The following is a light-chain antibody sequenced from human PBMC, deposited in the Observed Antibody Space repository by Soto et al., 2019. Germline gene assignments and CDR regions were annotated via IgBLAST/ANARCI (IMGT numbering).Light chain of an antibody. CDR1: KTINNY. CDR2: AAS. V-gene: IGKV1-39*01. CDR3: QHIYSPPHT. Sequence: DIQMTQSPSSLSASVGDRFTITCQASKTINNYLNWYRKKPGKAPQVLIYAASNLESGVPSRFSGSGSGTDFTLTISSLQPEDSATYYCQHIYSPPHTCGQGTRLEI. J-gene: IGKJ5*01.